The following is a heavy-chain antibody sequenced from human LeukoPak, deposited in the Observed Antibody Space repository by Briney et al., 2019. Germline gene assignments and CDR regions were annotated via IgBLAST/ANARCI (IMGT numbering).Heavy chain of an antibody. J-gene: IGHJ3*02. D-gene: IGHD3-22*01. CDR1: GYTFTGYY. V-gene: IGHV1-2*06. Sequence: ASVKVSYKASGYTFTGYYMHWVRQAPGQGLEWMGRINPNSGGTNYAQKFQGRVTMTRDTSISTAYMELSSLRSEDTAVYYCARGEYYDSWDAFDIWGQGTMVTVSS. CDR3: ARGEYYDSWDAFDI. CDR2: INPNSGGT.